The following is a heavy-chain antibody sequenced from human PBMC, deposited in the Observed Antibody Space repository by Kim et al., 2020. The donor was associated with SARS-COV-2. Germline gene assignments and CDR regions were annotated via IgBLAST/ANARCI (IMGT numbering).Heavy chain of an antibody. CDR3: ARDLNKVATTDGDV. CDR2: IIPIFGTA. J-gene: IGHJ6*02. D-gene: IGHD5-12*01. CDR1: GGTFSSYA. V-gene: IGHV1-69*13. Sequence: SVKVSCKASGGTFSSYAISWVRQAPGQGLEWMGGIIPIFGTANYAQKFQGRVTITADESTSTAYMELSSLRSEDTAVYYCARDLNKVATTDGDVWGQGTTVTVSS.